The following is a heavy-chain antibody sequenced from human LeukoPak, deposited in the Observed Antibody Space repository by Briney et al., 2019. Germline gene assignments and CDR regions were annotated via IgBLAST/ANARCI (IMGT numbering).Heavy chain of an antibody. J-gene: IGHJ4*02. CDR3: AGGGSSGYPQDY. V-gene: IGHV1-69*02. CDR1: GGTFSSYT. Sequence: SVKVSCKASGGTFSSYTISWVRQAPGQGLEWMGRIIPILGIANYAQKFQGRVTITADKSTSTAYMELSSLRSEDTAVYYCAGGGSSGYPQDYWGQGALVTVSS. CDR2: IIPILGIA. D-gene: IGHD3-22*01.